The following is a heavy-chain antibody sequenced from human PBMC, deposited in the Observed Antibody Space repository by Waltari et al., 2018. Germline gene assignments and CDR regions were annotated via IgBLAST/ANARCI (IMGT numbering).Heavy chain of an antibody. V-gene: IGHV3-7*01. CDR2: IKQDESEK. Sequence: EVQLVESGGDLVQPGGSLRLSCVASGFTFSTHWMSWVRQAPGKGREWVANIKQDESEKYYVDAVKGRFTIARDNTKNSVYLQMNSLRAEDTAVYYCARGLLEWLLSYWYFDLWGRGTLVTVSS. CDR3: ARGLLEWLLSYWYFDL. J-gene: IGHJ2*01. D-gene: IGHD3-3*01. CDR1: GFTFSTHW.